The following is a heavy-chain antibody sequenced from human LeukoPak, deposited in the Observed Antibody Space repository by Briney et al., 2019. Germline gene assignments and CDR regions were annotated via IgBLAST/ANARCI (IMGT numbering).Heavy chain of an antibody. V-gene: IGHV4-59*01. CDR2: IYYSGST. J-gene: IGHJ6*02. CDR3: ARGLAVAGTTAYYYGMDV. CDR1: GGSISSYY. D-gene: IGHD6-19*01. Sequence: SETLSLTCTVSGGSISSYYWSWIRQPPGKGLEWIGYIYYSGSTKYNPSLKSRVTISVDTSKNQFSLKLGSVTAADTAVYYCARGLAVAGTTAYYYGMDVWDQGTTVTVSS.